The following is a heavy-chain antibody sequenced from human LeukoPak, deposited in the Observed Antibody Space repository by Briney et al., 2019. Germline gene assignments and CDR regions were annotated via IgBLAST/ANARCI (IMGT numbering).Heavy chain of an antibody. CDR3: ARGQFRSFGEGSDSFDI. Sequence: SEPLSLTCRVPGGSIRNYYWSWIRQPAGKVLEWIGRIYTSGSTNYNPTHKSRVSLSVDTSKNQFSLKLSSVAAADTAMYYCARGQFRSFGEGSDSFDIWGEGTMVTVSS. D-gene: IGHD3-10*01. CDR1: GGSIRNYY. CDR2: IYTSGST. J-gene: IGHJ3*02. V-gene: IGHV4-4*07.